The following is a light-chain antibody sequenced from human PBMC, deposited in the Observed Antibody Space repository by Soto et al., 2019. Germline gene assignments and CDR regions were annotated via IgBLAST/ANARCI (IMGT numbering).Light chain of an antibody. J-gene: IGLJ1*01. CDR2: DVT. CDR3: NSYTTNNAFV. Sequence: QSVLTQPAAVSGSPGQSITISCTGTSGDIDTYDFVSWYQVHPGKAPKLMIYDVTYRPSGVSDRFTGSRSDNAASLTISGLQPEDEDVYYCNSYTTNNAFVFGTGTKVTVL. V-gene: IGLV2-14*03. CDR1: SGDIDTYDF.